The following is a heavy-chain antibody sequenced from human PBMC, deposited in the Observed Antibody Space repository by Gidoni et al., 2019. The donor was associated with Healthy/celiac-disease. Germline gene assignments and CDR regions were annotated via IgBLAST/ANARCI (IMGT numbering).Heavy chain of an antibody. CDR1: GGSITISRYS. CDR2: IYYRGST. Sequence: QLQLQDSGPGLVTPSETLSLTCTVSGGSITISRYSWGWIRQPPGKGLEWIGSIYYRGSTYYNPSLKSRVTISVDTSKNQFSLKLSSVTAADTAGYYCARDQVAVAGAYYYYYGMDVWGQGTTVTVSS. J-gene: IGHJ6*02. V-gene: IGHV4-39*07. D-gene: IGHD6-19*01. CDR3: ARDQVAVAGAYYYYYGMDV.